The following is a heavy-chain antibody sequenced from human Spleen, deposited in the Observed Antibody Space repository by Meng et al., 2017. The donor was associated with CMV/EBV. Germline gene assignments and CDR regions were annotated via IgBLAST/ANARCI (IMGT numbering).Heavy chain of an antibody. J-gene: IGHJ4*02. CDR3: ARELDFWSGHYTSPFAF. D-gene: IGHD3-3*01. V-gene: IGHV3-30-3*01. CDR2: ISYDGSKK. CDR1: FPFTSYT. Sequence: FPFTSYTMHWVRQAPGEGLEWVAVISYDGSKKDYADAVRGRFTISRDNSKNTLYLQLNSLRTEDTAMYFCARELDFWSGHYTSPFAFWGQGTLVTVSS.